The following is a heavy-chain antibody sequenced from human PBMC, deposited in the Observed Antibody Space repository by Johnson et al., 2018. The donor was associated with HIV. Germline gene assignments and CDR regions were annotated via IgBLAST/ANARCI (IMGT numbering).Heavy chain of an antibody. CDR2: ISFDGNIK. Sequence: VQLVESGGGVVQPGRSLRLACTASGFTLSSYAMHWVRQAPGKGLEWVAVISFDGNIKYYADSVKGRFTISRDNAKNTLYLQMNSLRAEDTAVYYCARVDRGAFDIWGRGTMVTVSS. V-gene: IGHV3-30*04. CDR3: ARVDRGAFDI. J-gene: IGHJ3*02. CDR1: GFTLSSYA. D-gene: IGHD3-22*01.